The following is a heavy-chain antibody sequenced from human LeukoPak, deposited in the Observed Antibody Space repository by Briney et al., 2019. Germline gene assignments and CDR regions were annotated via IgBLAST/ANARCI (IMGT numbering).Heavy chain of an antibody. D-gene: IGHD6-19*01. CDR1: GGSFSGYY. J-gene: IGHJ4*02. CDR2: INHSGST. Sequence: SETLSLTCAVYGGSFSGYYWSWIRQPPGKGLEWIGEINHSGSTNYNPSLKSRVTISVDTSKNQFSLKLSSVTAADTAVYYCASPSPYSSGWYRYWGQGTLVTVSS. V-gene: IGHV4-34*01. CDR3: ASPSPYSSGWYRY.